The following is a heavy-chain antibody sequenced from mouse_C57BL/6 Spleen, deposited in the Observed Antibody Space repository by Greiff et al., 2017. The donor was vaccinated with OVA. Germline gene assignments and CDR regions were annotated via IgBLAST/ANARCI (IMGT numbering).Heavy chain of an antibody. CDR2: IDPSDSYT. CDR1: GYTFTSYW. V-gene: IGHV1-69*01. J-gene: IGHJ2*01. CDR3: ARKGYYYGSSPYFDY. Sequence: QVQLQQPGAELVMPGASVKLSCKASGYTFTSYWMHWVKQRPGQGLEWIGEIDPSDSYTNSNQKFKGKSTLTVDKSSSTAYMQISSLTSEDSAVYYCARKGYYYGSSPYFDYWGQGTTLTVSS. D-gene: IGHD1-1*01.